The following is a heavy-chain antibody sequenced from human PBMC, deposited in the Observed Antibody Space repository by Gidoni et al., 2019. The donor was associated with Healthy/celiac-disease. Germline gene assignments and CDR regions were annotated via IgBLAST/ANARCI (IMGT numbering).Heavy chain of an antibody. V-gene: IGHV4-39*01. CDR3: ARHDSSGATVVNNWFDP. D-gene: IGHD1-26*01. J-gene: IGHJ5*02. CDR2: ST. Sequence: STYYNPSLKSRVTISVDTSKNQFSLKLSSVTAADTAVYYCARHDSSGATVVNNWFDPWGQGTLVTVSS.